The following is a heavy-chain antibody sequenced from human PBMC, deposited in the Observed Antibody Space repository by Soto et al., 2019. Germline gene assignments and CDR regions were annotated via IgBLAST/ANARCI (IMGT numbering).Heavy chain of an antibody. CDR1: GFTFSSYA. CDR2: ISSDGSNK. D-gene: IGHD4-4*01. J-gene: IGHJ2*01. Sequence: QVQLVESGGGVVQPGRSLRLSCAASGFTFSSYAMHWVRQAPGKALEWVAVISSDGSNKYYADSVKGRFTISRVNSKNSLYLQMNSLRAEDTAVYYCARPLWRNDYNWGYFDLWGRGTLVTVSS. V-gene: IGHV3-30-3*01. CDR3: ARPLWRNDYNWGYFDL.